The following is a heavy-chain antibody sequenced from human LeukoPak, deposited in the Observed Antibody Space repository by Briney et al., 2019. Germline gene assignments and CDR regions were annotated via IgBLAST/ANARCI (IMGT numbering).Heavy chain of an antibody. D-gene: IGHD2-2*01. V-gene: IGHV4-30-4*01. CDR3: ARAVGVPAATSRELYYYYGMDV. J-gene: IGHJ6*02. CDR2: IYYSGSS. Sequence: PSQTLSLTCTLSGGSISRGDYYWGWLPDPPGKGLEGIGYIYYSGSSYYNPSLKSRVTISVDTSKNQFSLKLSSVTAADTAVYYCARAVGVPAATSRELYYYYGMDVWGQGTTVTVSS. CDR1: GGSISRGDYY.